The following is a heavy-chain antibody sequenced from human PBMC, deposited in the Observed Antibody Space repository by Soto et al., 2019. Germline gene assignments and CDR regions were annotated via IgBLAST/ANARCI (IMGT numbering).Heavy chain of an antibody. CDR1: GGTFSSYA. V-gene: IGHV1-69*13. Sequence: SVKVSCKASGGTFSSYAISWVRQAPGQWLEWMGGIIPIFGTANYAQKFQGRVTITADESTSTAYMELSSLRSEDTAVYYCARDLNAYYDSSGYYSFDYWGQGTLVTVSS. J-gene: IGHJ4*02. CDR2: IIPIFGTA. CDR3: ARDLNAYYDSSGYYSFDY. D-gene: IGHD3-22*01.